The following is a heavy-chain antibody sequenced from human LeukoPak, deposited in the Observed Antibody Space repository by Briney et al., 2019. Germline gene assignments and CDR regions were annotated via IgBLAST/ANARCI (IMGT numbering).Heavy chain of an antibody. J-gene: IGHJ4*02. CDR1: GFTFNKCA. CDR3: ARGGTSVYY. Sequence: GRSLTLPFTASGFTFNKCAIHGLRQAPGKGLEWVAVVSYDGSNKYYADFVKGRFTISKDNSKNTLFLQMNTLRAEDTAVYYCARGGTSVYYWGQGTLVTVSS. V-gene: IGHV3-30-3*01. CDR2: VSYDGSNK. D-gene: IGHD3-16*01.